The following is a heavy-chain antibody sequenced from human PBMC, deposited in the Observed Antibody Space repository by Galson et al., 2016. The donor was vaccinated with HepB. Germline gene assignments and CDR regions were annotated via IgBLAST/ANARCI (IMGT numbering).Heavy chain of an antibody. CDR3: SSRDFTHYGVDY. Sequence: SLRLSCAGSGFIFSGSVMHWVRQASGKGLEWVGRIRSKTHSSATAYATSVEGRFTISRDDSKNTTYLLMNILKTEDTAVYYCSSRDFTHYGVDYWGLGTLVIVSS. CDR2: IRSKTHSSAT. V-gene: IGHV3-73*01. J-gene: IGHJ4*02. D-gene: IGHD3-16*01. CDR1: GFIFSGSV.